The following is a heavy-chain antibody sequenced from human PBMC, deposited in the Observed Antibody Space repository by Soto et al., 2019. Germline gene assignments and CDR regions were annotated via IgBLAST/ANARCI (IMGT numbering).Heavy chain of an antibody. CDR1: GGTFSSYA. J-gene: IGHJ6*02. Sequence: ASVKVSCKASGGTFSSYAISWVRQAPGQGLEWMGGIIPIFGTANYAQKFQGRVTITADKSTSTAYMELSSLRSEDTAVYYCARDTGATPNYYYYGMDVWGQGTTVTVS. D-gene: IGHD4-17*01. CDR2: IIPIFGTA. V-gene: IGHV1-69*06. CDR3: ARDTGATPNYYYYGMDV.